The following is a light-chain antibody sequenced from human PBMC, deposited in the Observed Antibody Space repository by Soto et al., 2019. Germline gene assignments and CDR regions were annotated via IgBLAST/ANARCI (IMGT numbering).Light chain of an antibody. CDR2: DAS. V-gene: IGKV3-11*01. J-gene: IGKJ4*01. CDR3: QQRGNRPPLT. Sequence: EIVLTQSPATLSLSPGERATLSCRASQNISTSLAWHQQKPGQAPRLLIYDASDRATGIPARFSGSGSGTDFTLTISSLEPEDFAVYYCQQRGNRPPLTFGGGTKVDIK. CDR1: QNISTS.